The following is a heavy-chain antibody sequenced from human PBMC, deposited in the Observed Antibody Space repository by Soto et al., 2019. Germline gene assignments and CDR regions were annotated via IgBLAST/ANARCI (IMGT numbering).Heavy chain of an antibody. CDR2: IKSKTDDGTT. Sequence: VGSVRLSSAASGFTFSNAWMSGVRQAPGKGLEWVGRIKSKTDDGTTDYAAPVKGRFTISRDDSKNTLYLQMNSLKTEDTAVYYCTTSGDAEVYYYYYYCMDVWGQGTTVTVSS. J-gene: IGHJ6*02. V-gene: IGHV3-15*01. CDR1: GFTFSNAW. CDR3: TTSGDAEVYYYYYYCMDV. D-gene: IGHD5-12*01.